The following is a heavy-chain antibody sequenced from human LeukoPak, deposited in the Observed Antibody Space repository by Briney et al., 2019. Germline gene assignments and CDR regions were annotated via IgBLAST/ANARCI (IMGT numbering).Heavy chain of an antibody. J-gene: IGHJ4*01. CDR3: ARAKGSSSWYGDDY. CDR1: GGSFSGYY. V-gene: IGHV4-34*01. CDR2: INHSGST. D-gene: IGHD6-13*01. Sequence: PSETLSLTCAVYGGSFSGYYWSWIRQPPGKGLEWIGEINHSGSTNYNPSLKSRVTISVDTSKNQFSLKLSSVTAADTAVYYCARAKGSSSWYGDDYWGQEPWSPSPQ.